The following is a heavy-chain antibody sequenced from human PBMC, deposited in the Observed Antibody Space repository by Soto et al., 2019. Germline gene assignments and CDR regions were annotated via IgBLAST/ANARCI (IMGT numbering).Heavy chain of an antibody. CDR3: AKDLQGSIYGDYVY. V-gene: IGHV3-23*01. D-gene: IGHD4-17*01. CDR2: ISGSGGST. CDR1: GFTFSSYA. Sequence: GGSLRLSCAASGFTFSSYAMSWVRQAPGKGLEWVSAISGSGGSTYYADSVKGRFTISRDNSKNTLYLQMNSLRAEDTAVYYCAKDLQGSIYGDYVYWGQGTLVTVSS. J-gene: IGHJ4*02.